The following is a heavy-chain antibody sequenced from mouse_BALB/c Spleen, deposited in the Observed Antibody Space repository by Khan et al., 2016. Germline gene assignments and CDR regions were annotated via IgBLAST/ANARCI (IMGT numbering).Heavy chain of an antibody. CDR2: IGDGGSYT. CDR3: AREGLRRGFAY. J-gene: IGHJ3*01. CDR1: GFTFSDYY. D-gene: IGHD2-4*01. V-gene: IGHV5-4*02. Sequence: EVELVESGGGLVKPGGSLKLSCAASGFTFSDYYMYWVRQTPEKRLEWVATIGDGGSYTYYPDSVKGRFTISRDNAKNNLYLQMSSLKSEDTAMYYCAREGLRRGFAYWGQGTLVTVSA.